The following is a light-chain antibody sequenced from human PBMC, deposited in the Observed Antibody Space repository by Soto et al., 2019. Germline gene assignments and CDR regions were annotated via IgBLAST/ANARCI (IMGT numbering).Light chain of an antibody. CDR2: AAS. J-gene: IGKJ4*01. CDR1: QGIDNY. V-gene: IGKV1-17*03. Sequence: DIQMTQSPSAMSASVGDRVTITCRASQGIDNYLAWFQQKPGKVPQRLIYAASTLQSGVPSRFSGSGSGTEFTLTISSLQPEDFAVYYCQQRNSWPLTFGGGTTVEIK. CDR3: QQRNSWPLT.